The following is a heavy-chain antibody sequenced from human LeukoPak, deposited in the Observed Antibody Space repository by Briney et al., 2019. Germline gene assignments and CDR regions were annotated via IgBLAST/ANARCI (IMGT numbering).Heavy chain of an antibody. J-gene: IGHJ4*02. V-gene: IGHV3-48*01. CDR1: GFTFSSYS. D-gene: IGHD5-24*01. CDR2: ISSSSSTI. Sequence: GGSLRLSCAASGFTFSSYSMNWVRQAPGKGLEWVSYISSSSSTIYYADSVKGRFTISRDNAKNSLYLQMNSLRAEDTAVYYCARGPRVATIPFDYWGQGTLVTVSS. CDR3: ARGPRVATIPFDY.